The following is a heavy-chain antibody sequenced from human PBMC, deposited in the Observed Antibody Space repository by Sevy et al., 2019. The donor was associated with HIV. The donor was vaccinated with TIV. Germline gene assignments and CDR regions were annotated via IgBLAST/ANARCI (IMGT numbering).Heavy chain of an antibody. J-gene: IGHJ4*02. CDR1: GYTFNAYF. V-gene: IGHV1-2*06. Sequence: ASVKVSCKASGYTFNAYFMHCVRQAPGQGLEWMGRINPNSGDTTYAQKFQGRVTMSRDTSISTAYMELHRLTSDDTAVYYCARAYYYDSSAYRFDDWGQGTLVTVSS. CDR3: ARAYYYDSSAYRFDD. CDR2: INPNSGDT. D-gene: IGHD3-22*01.